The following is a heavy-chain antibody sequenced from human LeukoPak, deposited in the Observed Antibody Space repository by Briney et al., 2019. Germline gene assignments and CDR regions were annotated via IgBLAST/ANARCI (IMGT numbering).Heavy chain of an antibody. J-gene: IGHJ4*02. CDR3: AREGSLAPGSREFDS. Sequence: GASVKVSCKASGYTFTRYGINWVRQAPGEGLEWMGWISGYNGNRKYAQKLQGRVTMTTDTPTSTAYMEVRSLRSDDTAVYYCAREGSLAPGSREFDSWGQGTLVTVSS. D-gene: IGHD6-6*01. V-gene: IGHV1-18*01. CDR1: GYTFTRYG. CDR2: ISGYNGNR.